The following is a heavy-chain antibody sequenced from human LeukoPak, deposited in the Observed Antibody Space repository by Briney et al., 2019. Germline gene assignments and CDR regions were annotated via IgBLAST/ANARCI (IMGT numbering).Heavy chain of an antibody. V-gene: IGHV3-7*01. CDR2: IQQDGNEK. D-gene: IGHD3-16*01. Sequence: PGGSLRLSCAASGFTFSRYWMSWVRQAPGKGLEWVANIQQDGNEKYYVDSVKGRFSISRDNAKNSLYLQMNSLRAEDTAVYYCARQKSYVDAFDIWGQGTMITVSS. CDR3: ARQKSYVDAFDI. CDR1: GFTFSRYW. J-gene: IGHJ3*02.